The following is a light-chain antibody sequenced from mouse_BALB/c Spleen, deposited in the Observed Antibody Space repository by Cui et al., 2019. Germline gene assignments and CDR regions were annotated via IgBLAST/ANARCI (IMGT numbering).Light chain of an antibody. CDR3: QQSQSYPRT. V-gene: IGKV10-94*01_Mus_spretus. CDR2: KAS. J-gene: IGKJ1*01. CDR1: QNINVW. Sequence: DIQMNQSPSSLSASLGDTITITSQASQNINVWLSWYQQKPGNIPKLLIYKASNLHTGVPSRFSGSGSGTGFTLTISSLQPEDIATYYCQQSQSYPRTFGGGTKLEIK.